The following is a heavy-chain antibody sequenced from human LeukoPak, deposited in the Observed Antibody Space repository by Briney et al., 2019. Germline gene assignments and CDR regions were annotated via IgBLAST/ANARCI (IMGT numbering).Heavy chain of an antibody. J-gene: IGHJ5*02. CDR2: ISAYNGNT. V-gene: IGHV1-18*01. Sequence: GASVKVSCKASGYTFTSYGISWVRQAPGQGLEWMGWISAYNGNTNYAQKLQGRVIMTTDTSTSTVYMEPRSLRSDDTAVYYCARDRGWELGYCSGGSCYDENWFDPWGQGTLVTVSS. CDR3: ARDRGWELGYCSGGSCYDENWFDP. CDR1: GYTFTSYG. D-gene: IGHD2-15*01.